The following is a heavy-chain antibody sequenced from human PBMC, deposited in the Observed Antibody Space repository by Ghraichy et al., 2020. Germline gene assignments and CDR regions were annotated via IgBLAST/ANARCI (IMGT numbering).Heavy chain of an antibody. D-gene: IGHD2-15*01. V-gene: IGHV4-4*08. CDR3: ARRPPGGTFDI. Sequence: SQTLSLTCTVSGGSISSYYWTWIRQPPGKGLEWIGNIYTSGSTKYNPSLKSRVTITLDTSTNQFSLRLNSGTAADTAVYYCARRPPGGTFDIWGQGTMVSVSS. CDR1: GGSISSYY. J-gene: IGHJ3*02. CDR2: IYTSGST.